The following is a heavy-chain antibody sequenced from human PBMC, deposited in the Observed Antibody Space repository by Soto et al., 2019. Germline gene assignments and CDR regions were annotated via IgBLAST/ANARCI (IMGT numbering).Heavy chain of an antibody. CDR2: ISGSGGST. J-gene: IGHJ4*02. V-gene: IGHV3-23*01. CDR3: AKSISGSYPPDDPFDY. CDR1: GFTFSSYA. Sequence: HPGGSLRLSCAASGFTFSSYAMSWVRQAPGKGLEWVSAISGSGGSTYYADSVKGRFTISRDNSKNTLYLQMNSLRAEDTAVYYCAKSISGSYPPDDPFDYWGQGTLVTVSS. D-gene: IGHD3-10*01.